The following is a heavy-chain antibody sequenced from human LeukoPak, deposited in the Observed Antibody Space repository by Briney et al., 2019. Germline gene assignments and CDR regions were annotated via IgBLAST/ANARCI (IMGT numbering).Heavy chain of an antibody. CDR1: GFTFSGSA. CDR3: TRSVTADAFDI. Sequence: PGGSLTLSCAASGFTFSGSAMHWVRQASGKGLEWVGRIRSKANSYATAYAASVKGRFTISRDDSKNTAYLQMNSLKTEDTAVYYCTRSVTADAFDIWGQGTMVTVSS. J-gene: IGHJ3*02. V-gene: IGHV3-73*01. D-gene: IGHD4-17*01. CDR2: IRSKANSYAT.